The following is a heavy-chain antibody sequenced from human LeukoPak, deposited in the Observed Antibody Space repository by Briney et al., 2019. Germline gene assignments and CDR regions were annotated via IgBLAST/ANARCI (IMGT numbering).Heavy chain of an antibody. CDR2: ISWNSGSI. J-gene: IGHJ2*01. V-gene: IGHV3-9*01. CDR3: AKAVVPAALAGWYFDL. Sequence: QPGGSLRLSCEGSGFTFEDYAMQWVRQRPGKGLEWVSGISWNSGSIAYADSVKGRFTVSRDNTKTSLYLQMNSLTEEDTAFYYCAKAVVPAALAGWYFDLWGRGTLVSVSS. D-gene: IGHD2-2*01. CDR1: GFTFEDYA.